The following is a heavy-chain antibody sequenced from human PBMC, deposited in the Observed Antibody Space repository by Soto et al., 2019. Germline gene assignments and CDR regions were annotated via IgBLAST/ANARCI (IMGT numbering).Heavy chain of an antibody. V-gene: IGHV4-59*01. D-gene: IGHD6-19*01. CDR3: VREGRVISWYSIAVAGTQDNNRFAP. Sequence: SETLSLTCTVSGGSISSYYWSWLRQPPGKGLEWIGYIYYSGSTNYNPSLKSRATISVDTSKNQFSLKLSSVTAADTAVYYCVREGRVISWYSIAVAGTQDNNRFAPWGQGTLVTVSS. CDR1: GGSISSYY. J-gene: IGHJ5*02. CDR2: IYYSGST.